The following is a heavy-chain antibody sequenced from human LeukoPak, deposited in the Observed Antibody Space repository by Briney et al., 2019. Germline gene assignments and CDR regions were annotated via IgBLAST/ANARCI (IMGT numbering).Heavy chain of an antibody. Sequence: ASVKVSCKVSGYTLTELSMHWVRQAPGKGLEWMGGFDPEDGETIYAQKFQGRVTMTEDTSTDTAYMELSSLRSEDTAVYDCATLAASSMVRGVANWFDPWGQGTLVTVSS. CDR2: FDPEDGET. D-gene: IGHD3-10*01. V-gene: IGHV1-24*01. J-gene: IGHJ5*02. CDR3: ATLAASSMVRGVANWFDP. CDR1: GYTLTELS.